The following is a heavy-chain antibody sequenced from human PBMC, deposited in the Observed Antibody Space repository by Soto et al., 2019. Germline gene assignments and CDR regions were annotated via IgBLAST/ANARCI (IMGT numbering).Heavy chain of an antibody. CDR3: ARESVGWFDP. Sequence: QVQLVQSGAEVKRPGASVNVSCKASGYAFTSYDINWVRQATGQGLEWMGWMNPNSGNTGYAQKFQGRVTMTSNTSISTAYMELSSLRSEDTAVHYCARESVGWFDPWGQGTLVTVSS. CDR2: MNPNSGNT. J-gene: IGHJ5*02. D-gene: IGHD1-26*01. CDR1: GYAFTSYD. V-gene: IGHV1-8*01.